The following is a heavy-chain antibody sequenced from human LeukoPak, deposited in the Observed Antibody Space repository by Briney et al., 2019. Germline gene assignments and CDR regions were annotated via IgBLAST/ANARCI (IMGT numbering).Heavy chain of an antibody. Sequence: SETLSLTCTVSGGSMTSNNYYWGWIRQPPGKGLEWIGNIHYSGSTYYSPSLKNRVTISVDTSKNQFSLKLSSVTAADTAVYYCARDLGAVAGLDYYYYYAMDVWGQGTTVTVSS. CDR2: IHYSGST. V-gene: IGHV4-39*07. CDR3: ARDLGAVAGLDYYYYYAMDV. J-gene: IGHJ6*02. D-gene: IGHD6-19*01. CDR1: GGSMTSNNYY.